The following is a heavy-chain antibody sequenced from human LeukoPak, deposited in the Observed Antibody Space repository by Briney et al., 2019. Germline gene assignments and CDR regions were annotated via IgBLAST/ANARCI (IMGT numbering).Heavy chain of an antibody. V-gene: IGHV3-7*04. D-gene: IGHD2-15*01. CDR1: GFTFSSYW. CDR2: IKQDGSEK. Sequence: PGGSLRLSCAASGFTFSSYWMSWVRQAPGKGLEWVANIKQDGSEKYYVDSVKGRFTISRDNAKNSLYLQMNSLRAEDTAVYYCARGFALVVVVADVESDAFDIWGQGTMVTVSS. CDR3: ARGFALVVVVADVESDAFDI. J-gene: IGHJ3*02.